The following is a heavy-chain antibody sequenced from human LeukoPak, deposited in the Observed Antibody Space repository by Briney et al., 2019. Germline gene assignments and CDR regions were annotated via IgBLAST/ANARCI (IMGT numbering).Heavy chain of an antibody. V-gene: IGHV3-33*01. Sequence: GTSLRLSCAASGFTFSSYGMHWVRQAPGKGLEWVALIWFDGSHTYYGDSVKGRFTISRDTSGNTLYLQMNSLRAEDTAVYYCARDRAWRYFDYWGQGTLVTVSS. CDR1: GFTFSSYG. CDR2: IWFDGSHT. J-gene: IGHJ4*02. CDR3: ARDRAWRYFDY. D-gene: IGHD1-26*01.